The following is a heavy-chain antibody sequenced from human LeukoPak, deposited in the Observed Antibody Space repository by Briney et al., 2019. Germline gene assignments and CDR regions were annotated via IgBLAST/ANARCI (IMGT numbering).Heavy chain of an antibody. CDR1: GYTFTSYY. V-gene: IGHV1-46*01. D-gene: IGHD6-19*01. CDR2: INPGGGST. CDR3: ARGPRYSSGSALDY. J-gene: IGHJ4*01. Sequence: GSVRVSCKASGYTFTSYYMHWVRLAPGQGLEWMGMINPGGGSTSYAQKFHGRVTMIRDTSTSTVYMELSSLRSEDTAVYYCARGPRYSSGSALDYWGEGTLASVSS.